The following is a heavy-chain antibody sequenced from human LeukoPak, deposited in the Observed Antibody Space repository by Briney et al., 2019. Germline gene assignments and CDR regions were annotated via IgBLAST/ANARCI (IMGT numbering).Heavy chain of an antibody. D-gene: IGHD3-10*01. CDR2: INWNGGST. CDR1: GFTFDDYG. Sequence: GGSLRLSCAASGFTFDDYGMSWVRQAPGKGLEWVSGINWNGGSTGYADSVKGRFTISRDNAKNSLYLQMNSLRAEDTALYYCARDRGVGGSYYYYMDVWGKGTTVTASS. V-gene: IGHV3-20*04. CDR3: ARDRGVGGSYYYYMDV. J-gene: IGHJ6*03.